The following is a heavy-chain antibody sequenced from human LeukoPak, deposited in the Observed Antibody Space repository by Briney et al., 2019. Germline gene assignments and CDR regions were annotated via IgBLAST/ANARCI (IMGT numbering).Heavy chain of an antibody. J-gene: IGHJ3*02. CDR2: IDSDGSNT. V-gene: IGHV3-74*03. Sequence: GGSLRLSCAASGFTFSSYWMHWVRQAPGKGLVWVSRIDSDGSNTKYADSVKGRFTISRDNAMHTVYLQMNSLRAEDTAVYYCARGLQENLAWLKAFSACDIWGQGTMVTVSS. CDR3: ARGLQENLAWLKAFSACDI. D-gene: IGHD5-24*01. CDR1: GFTFSSYW.